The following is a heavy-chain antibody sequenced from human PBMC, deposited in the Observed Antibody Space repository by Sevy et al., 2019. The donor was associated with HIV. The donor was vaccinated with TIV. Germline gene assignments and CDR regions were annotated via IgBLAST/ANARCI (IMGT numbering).Heavy chain of an antibody. CDR3: TRGYYGSGSYYNNFFDY. CDR2: IYPGDSDT. Sequence: GESRKISCEGSGYSFTRYWIGWVRQMPGKGLEWMGIIYPGDSDTRYSPSFQGQVTLSADKSIRTAYLQWSSLKASDTAMYFCTRGYYGSGSYYNNFFDYWGQGTLFTVSS. V-gene: IGHV5-51*01. CDR1: GYSFTRYW. J-gene: IGHJ4*02. D-gene: IGHD3-10*01.